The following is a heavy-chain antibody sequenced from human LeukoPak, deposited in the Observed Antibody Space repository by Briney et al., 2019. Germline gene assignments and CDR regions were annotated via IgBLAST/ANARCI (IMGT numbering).Heavy chain of an antibody. CDR1: GFTFSSYA. D-gene: IGHD5-18*01. CDR3: AKAGSYSYGYFDY. Sequence: GGSLRLSCAASGFTFSSYAMSWVRQAPGKGLEWVSAISGSGGSTYYADSVKGRFTIYRDNSKNTLYLKMNSLRAEDTAVYYCAKAGSYSYGYFDYWGQGTLVTVSS. J-gene: IGHJ4*02. V-gene: IGHV3-23*01. CDR2: ISGSGGST.